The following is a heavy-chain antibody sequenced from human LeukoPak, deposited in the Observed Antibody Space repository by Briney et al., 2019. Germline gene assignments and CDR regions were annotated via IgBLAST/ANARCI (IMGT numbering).Heavy chain of an antibody. V-gene: IGHV3-73*01. CDR3: IILPYYDILTGYPIDY. Sequence: GGSLRLSCAASGFTFSGSAMHWVRQASGKGLEWVGRIRSKANSYATAYAASVKGRFTISRDDSKNTAYLQMNSLKTEDTAVYYCIILPYYDILTGYPIDYWGQGTLVTVSS. CDR1: GFTFSGSA. CDR2: IRSKANSYAT. D-gene: IGHD3-9*01. J-gene: IGHJ4*02.